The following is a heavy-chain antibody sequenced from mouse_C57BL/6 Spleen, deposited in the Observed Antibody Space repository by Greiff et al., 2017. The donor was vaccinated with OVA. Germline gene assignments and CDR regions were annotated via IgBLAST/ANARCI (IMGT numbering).Heavy chain of an antibody. CDR2: IWSGGST. CDR3: ASYSLYYFDY. D-gene: IGHD2-12*01. V-gene: IGHV2-2*01. CDR1: GFSLTSYG. Sequence: VHLVESGPGLVQPSQSLSITCTASGFSLTSYGVHWVRQSPGKGLEWLGVIWSGGSTDYNAAFISRLSISTDNSKNQVFIKMNSLQADDTAIYDCASYSLYYFDYWGKGTTLTVSS. J-gene: IGHJ2*01.